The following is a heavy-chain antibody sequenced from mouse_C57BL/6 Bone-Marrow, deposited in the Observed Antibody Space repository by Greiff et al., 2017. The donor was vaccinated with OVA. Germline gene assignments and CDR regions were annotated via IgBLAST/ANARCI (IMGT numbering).Heavy chain of an antibody. CDR2: IHPNSGST. V-gene: IGHV1-64*01. D-gene: IGHD1-1*01. Sequence: QVQLQQPGAELVKPGASVKLSCKASGYTFTSYWMHWVKQRPGQGLEWIGMIHPNSGSTNYNEKLQSKATLTVDKSSSTAYMQLSSLTSEAAAVYYCERWFIPEAMDYWGQGTSVTVSS. J-gene: IGHJ4*01. CDR1: GYTFTSYW. CDR3: ERWFIPEAMDY.